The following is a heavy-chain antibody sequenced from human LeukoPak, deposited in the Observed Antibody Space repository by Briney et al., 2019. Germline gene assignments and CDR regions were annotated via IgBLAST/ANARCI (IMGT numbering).Heavy chain of an antibody. Sequence: GGSLRLSCAASGFTFSSYGMHWVRQAPGKGLEWVAFIRYDGSNKYYADSVKGRFTISRDNSENTLFLRMNSLRAEDTAVYYCAKATGYLLWGQGTLVIVSS. CDR3: AKATGYLL. CDR2: IRYDGSNK. D-gene: IGHD1-14*01. J-gene: IGHJ4*02. V-gene: IGHV3-30*02. CDR1: GFTFSSYG.